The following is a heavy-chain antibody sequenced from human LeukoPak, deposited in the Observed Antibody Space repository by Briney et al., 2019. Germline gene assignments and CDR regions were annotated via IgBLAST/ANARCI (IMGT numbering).Heavy chain of an antibody. CDR2: IIPILGIA. Sequence: SVTVSYKSSGGTFTIYAISWVRQAPGQGREWMGGIIPILGIANYAQKFQGRVTITTDKSTSTAYMELSSLRSEDTAVYYCARSDNYYDSSGYWIDYWGQGTLVTVSS. D-gene: IGHD3-22*01. CDR3: ARSDNYYDSSGYWIDY. V-gene: IGHV1-69*10. CDR1: GGTFTIYA. J-gene: IGHJ4*02.